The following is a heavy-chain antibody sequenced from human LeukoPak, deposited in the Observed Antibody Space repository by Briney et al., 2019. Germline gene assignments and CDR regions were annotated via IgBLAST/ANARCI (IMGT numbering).Heavy chain of an antibody. J-gene: IGHJ5*02. D-gene: IGHD6-13*01. CDR3: ARGRFSSSWYIFDP. V-gene: IGHV4-61*01. CDR1: GGSVSSDNYY. CDR2: IYNSGST. Sequence: SETLSLTCTVTGGSVSSDNYYWSWIRQPPGKGLEGIGYIYNSGSTNYSPSLKSRVTMSADTSKNQLSLKLSAVTAADTAVYYCARGRFSSSWYIFDPWGQGALVTVSS.